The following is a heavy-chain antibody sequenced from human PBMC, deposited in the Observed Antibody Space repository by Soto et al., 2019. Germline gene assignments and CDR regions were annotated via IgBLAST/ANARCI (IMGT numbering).Heavy chain of an antibody. CDR2: TYYRSKWYN. D-gene: IGHD3-10*01. CDR3: AVAYGSGSHYTYYYYGMDV. V-gene: IGHV6-1*01. CDR1: GDSVSSNSAA. Sequence: HSQTLSLTCAISGDSVSSNSAAWNWIRQSPSRGLEWLGRTYYRSKWYNDYAVSVKSRITINPDTSKNQFSLQLNSVPPEDTAVYYCAVAYGSGSHYTYYYYGMDVWGQGTTVTVSS. J-gene: IGHJ6*02.